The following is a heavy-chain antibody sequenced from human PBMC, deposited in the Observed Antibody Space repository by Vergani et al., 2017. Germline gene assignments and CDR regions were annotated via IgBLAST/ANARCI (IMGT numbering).Heavy chain of an antibody. V-gene: IGHV1-69*01. D-gene: IGHD2-2*02. CDR3: ARGRGYCSSTSCYRRGWFDP. CDR1: GGTFSSYV. Sequence: QVQLVQSGAEVKKPGSSVKVSCKASGGTFSSYVITWVRQAPGQGLEWMGGIIPIFGTANYAQKFQGRVTITADESTSTAYMELSSLRSEDTAVYYCARGRGYCSSTSCYRRGWFDPWGQGTLVTVSS. J-gene: IGHJ5*02. CDR2: IIPIFGTA.